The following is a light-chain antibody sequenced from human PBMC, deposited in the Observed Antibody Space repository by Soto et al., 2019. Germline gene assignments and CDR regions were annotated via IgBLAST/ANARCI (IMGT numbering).Light chain of an antibody. CDR2: GNN. CDR3: ATWDDSLTSEV. Sequence: QPVLTQSPSASGTPGQRVTISCSGSSSNIGSNYVYWYQQLPGTAPKLLIYGNNQRPSGVPDRFSGSKSGTSASLAISGLRSEDEADYYCATWDDSLTSEVFGGGTQLTVL. J-gene: IGLJ7*01. V-gene: IGLV1-47*02. CDR1: SSNIGSNY.